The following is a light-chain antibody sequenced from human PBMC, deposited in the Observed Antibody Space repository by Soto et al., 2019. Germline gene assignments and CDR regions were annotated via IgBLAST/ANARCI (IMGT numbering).Light chain of an antibody. J-gene: IGLJ1*01. Sequence: QCVLTQPPSGSGIPLQRVSITYSESSSNIGSNTVNWYQQLPGTAPKLLIYSNNQRPSGVPDRFSGSKSGTSASLAISGLQSEDEADYYCAAWDDSLNGSFFGTGTKVTVL. V-gene: IGLV1-44*01. CDR2: SNN. CDR3: AAWDDSLNGSF. CDR1: SSNIGSNT.